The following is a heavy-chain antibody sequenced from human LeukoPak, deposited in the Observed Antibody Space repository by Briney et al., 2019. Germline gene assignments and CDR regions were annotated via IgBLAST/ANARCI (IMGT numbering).Heavy chain of an antibody. CDR3: ARLGEIPVFGVVTKSTSYFDY. CDR1: GFTLSSYG. V-gene: IGHV3-23*01. Sequence: GGSLRLSCAVSGFTLSSYGMSWVRQAPGKGLEWVSAISGSGGTTYYTDSVKGRFTISRDNAKNSLYLQMNSLRAEDTAVYYCARLGEIPVFGVVTKSTSYFDYWGQGTLVTVSS. CDR2: ISGSGGTT. D-gene: IGHD3-3*01. J-gene: IGHJ4*02.